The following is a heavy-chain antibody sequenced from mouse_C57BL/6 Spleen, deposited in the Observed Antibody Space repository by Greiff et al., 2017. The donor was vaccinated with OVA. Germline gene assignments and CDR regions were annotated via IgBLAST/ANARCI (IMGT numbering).Heavy chain of an antibody. J-gene: IGHJ2*01. CDR3: ARRNAGSYYFDY. CDR1: GFTFSDYG. V-gene: IGHV5-17*01. Sequence: EVKLMESGGGLVKPGGSLKLSCAASGFTFSDYGMHWVRQAPAKGLEWVAYLSSGSSTIYYADTVKGRFTISRDNAKNPLFLQMTRLRAEYTAMYYCARRNAGSYYFDYWGQGTTLTVSS. D-gene: IGHD4-1*01. CDR2: LSSGSSTI.